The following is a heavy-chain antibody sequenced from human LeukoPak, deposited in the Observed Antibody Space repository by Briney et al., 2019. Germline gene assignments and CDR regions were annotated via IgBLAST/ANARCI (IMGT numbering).Heavy chain of an antibody. CDR1: VGSISSSSAY. Sequence: PSETLSLTCTVSVGSISSSSAYWGWIRQAPGKGLEWIGSIYYHENTYYHSSLKSRVTISVDTSKNQFSLKLSSVTAADPAVYYCARGHGTYYDILTGYYNGDYYYYMDVWGKGTTVTISS. J-gene: IGHJ6*03. CDR3: ARGHGTYYDILTGYYNGDYYYYMDV. D-gene: IGHD3-9*01. CDR2: IYYHENT. V-gene: IGHV4-39*07.